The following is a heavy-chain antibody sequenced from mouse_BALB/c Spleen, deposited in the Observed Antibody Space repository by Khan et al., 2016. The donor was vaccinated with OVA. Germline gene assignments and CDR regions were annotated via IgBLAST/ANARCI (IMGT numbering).Heavy chain of an antibody. J-gene: IGHJ1*01. V-gene: IGHV5-9-3*01. Sequence: EVELVESGGGLVKSGGSLKLSCAASGFTFSTYAMSWVRQTPEKRLEWVATISTGDTYTYYPDSVKGRFTISRDNAKNTLYLQMSSLRSEDTAMYYCARPPITTVVATSYWFFDVWGAGTTVTAST. CDR1: GFTFSTYA. CDR2: ISTGDTYT. D-gene: IGHD1-1*01. CDR3: ARPPITTVVATSYWFFDV.